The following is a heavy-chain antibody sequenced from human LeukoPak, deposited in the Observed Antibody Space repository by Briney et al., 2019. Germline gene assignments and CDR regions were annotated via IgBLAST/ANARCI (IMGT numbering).Heavy chain of an antibody. V-gene: IGHV3-30*01. CDR1: GFTFSSYA. CDR3: ARDSPQVAIVVVPAATRLDY. J-gene: IGHJ4*02. Sequence: GGSLRLSCAASGFTFSSYAMHWVRQAPGKGLEWVAVISYDGSNKYYADSVKGRFTISRDNSKNTLYQQMNSLRAEDTAVYYCARDSPQVAIVVVPAATRLDYWGQGTLVTVSS. CDR2: ISYDGSNK. D-gene: IGHD2-2*01.